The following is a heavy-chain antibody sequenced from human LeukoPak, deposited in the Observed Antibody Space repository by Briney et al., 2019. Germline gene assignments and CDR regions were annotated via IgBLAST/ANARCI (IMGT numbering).Heavy chain of an antibody. D-gene: IGHD1-14*01. CDR3: ARMNRGTTYYYYGMDV. J-gene: IGHJ6*02. V-gene: IGHV4-59*01. Sequence: SETLSLTCTVSGGSISSCYWSWLRQPPGKGLEWIGYIYYSGSTNYNPSLKSRVTISVDTSKNQFSLKLSSVTAADTAVYYCARMNRGTTYYYYGMDVWGQGTTVTVSS. CDR1: GGSISSCY. CDR2: IYYSGST.